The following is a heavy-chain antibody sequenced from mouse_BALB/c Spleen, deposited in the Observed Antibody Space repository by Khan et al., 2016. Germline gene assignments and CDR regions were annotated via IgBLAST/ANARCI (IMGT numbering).Heavy chain of an antibody. CDR2: IYPGDGDT. Sequence: QVQLQQPGAELARPGASVKLSCKASGYTFTSYWIQWIKQRPGQGLEWIGAIYPGDGDTRYTQKFKGKATLTADKSSSTAYMQLSSLTSEDSAVYVCARGGTTGSPFAYWGQGTLVTVSA. CDR3: ARGGTTGSPFAY. V-gene: IGHV1-87*01. J-gene: IGHJ3*01. D-gene: IGHD1-1*01. CDR1: GYTFTSYW.